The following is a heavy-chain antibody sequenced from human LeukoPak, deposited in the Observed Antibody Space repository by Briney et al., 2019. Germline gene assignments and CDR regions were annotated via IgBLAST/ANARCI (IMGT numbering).Heavy chain of an antibody. Sequence: GGSLRLSCAASGFTFSSYAMNWARQAPGKGLEWVSNIRGSTSNEYYADSVKGRFTISRDNARNSLHLQMKSLRVEDTAVYYCARESSGYYIEYWGQGTLVTVCS. J-gene: IGHJ4*02. CDR1: GFTFSSYA. CDR2: IRGSTSNE. V-gene: IGHV3-48*01. D-gene: IGHD3-22*01. CDR3: ARESSGYYIEY.